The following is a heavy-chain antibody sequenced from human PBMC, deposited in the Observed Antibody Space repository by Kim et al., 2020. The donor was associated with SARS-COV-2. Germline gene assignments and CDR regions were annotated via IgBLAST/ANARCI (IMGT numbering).Heavy chain of an antibody. Sequence: ASVKVSCKASGYTFTSYAMHWVRQAPGQRLEWMGWINAGNGNTKYSQKFQGRVTIPRDTSASTAYMELSSLRSEDTAVYYCASYSSSWYGGVLGGFDPWGQGTLVTVSS. D-gene: IGHD6-13*01. CDR2: INAGNGNT. V-gene: IGHV1-3*01. J-gene: IGHJ5*02. CDR3: ASYSSSWYGGVLGGFDP. CDR1: GYTFTSYA.